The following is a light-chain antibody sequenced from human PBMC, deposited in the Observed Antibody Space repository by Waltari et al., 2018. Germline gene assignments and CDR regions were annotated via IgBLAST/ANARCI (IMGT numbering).Light chain of an antibody. CDR3: GTWDASLGARV. J-gene: IGLJ3*02. Sequence: QSVLTQPPSVSAAPGQKVTISCSGSSSNIWNNFVSWYQQLPGTAPKLIIYDDYKRPSGISDRFSGSKSGTSATLAITGLQTGDDATFYCGTWDASLGARVFGGGTVLTVL. V-gene: IGLV1-51*01. CDR1: SSNIWNNF. CDR2: DDY.